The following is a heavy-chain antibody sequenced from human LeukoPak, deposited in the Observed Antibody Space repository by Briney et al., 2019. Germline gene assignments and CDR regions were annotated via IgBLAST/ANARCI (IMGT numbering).Heavy chain of an antibody. J-gene: IGHJ3*02. CDR2: IKQDGSER. CDR1: GFTFSGFS. CDR3: ARPGITAFDI. D-gene: IGHD3-10*01. Sequence: GGSLRLSCAASGFTFSGFSMSWVRQSPTKGLEWVANIKQDGSERYYVDSVKGRFTISRDNAKNSVSLYMNSLRAEDSAVYYCARPGITAFDIWGQGTMVTVSS. V-gene: IGHV3-7*01.